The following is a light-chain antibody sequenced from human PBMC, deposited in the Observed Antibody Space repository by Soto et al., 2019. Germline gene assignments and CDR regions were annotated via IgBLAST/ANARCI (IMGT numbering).Light chain of an antibody. CDR3: QTWGTGIHV. CDR2: INSDGSH. J-gene: IGLJ1*01. CDR1: SGHSSYA. Sequence: QLVLTQSPSASASLGASVKLTCTLSSGHSSYAIAWHQQQPEKGPRYLMKINSDGSHNKGDGIPDRFSGSSSGAERYLTISSLQSEDEADYYCQTWGTGIHVFGTGTKVTVL. V-gene: IGLV4-69*01.